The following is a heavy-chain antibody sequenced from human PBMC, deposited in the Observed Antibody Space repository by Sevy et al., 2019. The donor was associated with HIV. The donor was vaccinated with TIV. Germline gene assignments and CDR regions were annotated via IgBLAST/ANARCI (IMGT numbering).Heavy chain of an antibody. D-gene: IGHD4-17*01. Sequence: GGSLRLSCAASGFSFSSYEMNWVRQAPGKGLEWVSYISNSGTTISYSDSVRGRFTISRDNARNLLYLQMNSLRAEDTAVYFCARDLPPSATTVPHFDCWGQGTLVTVSS. V-gene: IGHV3-48*03. CDR3: ARDLPPSATTVPHFDC. CDR2: ISNSGTTI. J-gene: IGHJ4*02. CDR1: GFSFSSYE.